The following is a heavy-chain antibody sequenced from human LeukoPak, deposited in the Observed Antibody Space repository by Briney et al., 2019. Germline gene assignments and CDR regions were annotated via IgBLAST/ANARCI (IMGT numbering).Heavy chain of an antibody. D-gene: IGHD6-25*01. CDR3: ARGVRRRPDAFDI. V-gene: IGHV3-66*01. J-gene: IGHJ3*02. CDR2: IYSGGST. Sequence: QPGGSLRLSCAASGFTFDDYDMSWVRQAPGKGLEWVSVIYSGGSTYYADSVKGRFTISRDNSKNTLYLQMNSLRAEDTAVYYCARGVRRRPDAFDIWGQGTMVTVSS. CDR1: GFTFDDYD.